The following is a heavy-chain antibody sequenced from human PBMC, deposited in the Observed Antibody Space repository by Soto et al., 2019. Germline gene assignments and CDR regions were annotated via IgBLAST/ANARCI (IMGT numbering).Heavy chain of an antibody. V-gene: IGHV1-69*12. Sequence: QVQLVQSGAEVKKPESSVKVSCKAPGGTFSTYAISWVRQAPGQGLEWMGGIIPMFGTANYAQRFQDRVTITADESTNTVYMEPSSLRSEDTALYFCASGIQLWLRRINNGYSGWGQGTLVTVSS. J-gene: IGHJ4*02. CDR3: ASGIQLWLRRINNGYSG. CDR2: IIPMFGTA. D-gene: IGHD5-18*01. CDR1: GGTFSTYA.